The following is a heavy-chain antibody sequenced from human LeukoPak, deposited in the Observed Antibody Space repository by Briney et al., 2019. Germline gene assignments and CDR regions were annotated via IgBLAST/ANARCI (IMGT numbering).Heavy chain of an antibody. D-gene: IGHD1-14*01. J-gene: IGHJ6*03. CDR3: ARDRIQTGTYYMDV. V-gene: IGHV4-39*02. CDR1: GGSISSSSYY. Sequence: SETLSLTCTVSGGSISSSSYYWGWIRQPPGKGLEWIGSIYYSGNTYYNASLKSRVTISVDTSKNQFSLKLTSVTAADTAVYYCARDRIQTGTYYMDVWGKGTTVTVSS. CDR2: IYYSGNT.